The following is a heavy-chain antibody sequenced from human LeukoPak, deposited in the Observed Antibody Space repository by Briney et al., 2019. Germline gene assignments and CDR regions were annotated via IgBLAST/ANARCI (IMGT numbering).Heavy chain of an antibody. D-gene: IGHD2-15*01. CDR2: INHSGST. Sequence: SETLSLTCAVYGGSFSGYYWSWIRQPPGKGLEWIGEINHSGSTNYNPSLKSRVTISVDTSKNQFSLKRSSVTAADTAVYYCATGYCSGGSCYFGYWGQGTLVTVSS. CDR1: GGSFSGYY. CDR3: ATGYCSGGSCYFGY. J-gene: IGHJ4*02. V-gene: IGHV4-34*01.